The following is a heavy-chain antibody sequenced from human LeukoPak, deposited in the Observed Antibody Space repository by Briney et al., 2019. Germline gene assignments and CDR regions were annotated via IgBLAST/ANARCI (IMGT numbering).Heavy chain of an antibody. D-gene: IGHD6-13*01. J-gene: IGHJ5*02. Sequence: ASVKVSCKASGYTFTSYYMHWVRQAPGQGLEWMGIINPSGGSTSYAQKFQGRVTMTRDTSTSTVYMELSSLRSEDTAVYYCARVGRAAAATNWFDPWGQGTLVTVSS. CDR2: INPSGGST. V-gene: IGHV1-46*01. CDR1: GYTFTSYY. CDR3: ARVGRAAAATNWFDP.